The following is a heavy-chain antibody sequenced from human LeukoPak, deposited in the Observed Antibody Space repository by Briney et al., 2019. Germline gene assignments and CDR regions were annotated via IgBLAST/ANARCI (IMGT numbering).Heavy chain of an antibody. CDR1: DGSFSGYY. CDR2: INHSGST. Sequence: SETLSLTCAVYDGSFSGYYWSWIRQPPGKGLEWIGEINHSGSTTYNPDHKSRVTISVDTSKNQFSHNLRSVSVADTGIYYCARMTTGHDYWGQGTLVTVS. J-gene: IGHJ4*02. V-gene: IGHV4-34*01. D-gene: IGHD4-17*01. CDR3: ARMTTGHDY.